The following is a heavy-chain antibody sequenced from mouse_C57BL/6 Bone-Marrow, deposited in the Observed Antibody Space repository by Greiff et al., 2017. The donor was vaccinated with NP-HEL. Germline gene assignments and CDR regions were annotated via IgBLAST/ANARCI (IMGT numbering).Heavy chain of an antibody. J-gene: IGHJ1*03. D-gene: IGHD1-1*01. CDR1: GYAFSSPW. CDR2: IYPGDGDT. Sequence: QVQLQQSGPELVKPGASVKISCKASGYAFSSPWMNWVKQRPGKGLEWIGRIYPGDGDTNYNGKFKGKGTLTADKSSSTAYMQLRSLTSEDSAVYFCARKDGSSDWYFDVWGTGTTVTVSS. V-gene: IGHV1-82*01. CDR3: ARKDGSSDWYFDV.